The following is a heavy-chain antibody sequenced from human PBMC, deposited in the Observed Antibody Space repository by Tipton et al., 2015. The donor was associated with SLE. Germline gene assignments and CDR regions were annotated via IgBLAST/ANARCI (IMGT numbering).Heavy chain of an antibody. Sequence: LRLSCTVSGGSVSGDYWSWIRQPPGRGLEWIGYIYTSGTTLSNPSLKSRVTISGDTSNNQFSLKLSSVTAADTAVYYCARGSAYGSADYWGQGTLVTVSS. CDR1: GGSVSGDY. V-gene: IGHV4-4*08. CDR2: IYTSGTT. J-gene: IGHJ4*02. D-gene: IGHD3-10*01. CDR3: ARGSAYGSADY.